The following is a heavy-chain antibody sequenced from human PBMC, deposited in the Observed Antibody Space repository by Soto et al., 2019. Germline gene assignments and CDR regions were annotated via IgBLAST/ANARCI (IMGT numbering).Heavy chain of an antibody. Sequence: EVQLLESGGGLVQPGGSLRLSCAASGFTFSSYAMSWVRQAPGKGLEWVSAISGSGGSTYYADSVKGRFTISRDNSKNTLYVQMNNLRAEDTAVYYCAKVRGDYGANYFDYWGQGTLVTVSS. J-gene: IGHJ4*02. CDR3: AKVRGDYGANYFDY. D-gene: IGHD4-17*01. V-gene: IGHV3-23*01. CDR1: GFTFSSYA. CDR2: ISGSGGST.